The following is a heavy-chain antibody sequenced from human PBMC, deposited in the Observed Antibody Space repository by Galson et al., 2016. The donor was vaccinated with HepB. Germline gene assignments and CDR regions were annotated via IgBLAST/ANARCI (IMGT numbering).Heavy chain of an antibody. Sequence: SLRLSCAASGLTFEDYGMHWVRQAPGKGLEWVSRIGWNGDNIGYADSVKGRFTISRDNAKNSLYLQMTSLRADDTALYYCAKDKGLATVSSMDVWGQGTRSPSP. J-gene: IGHJ6*02. CDR1: GLTFEDYG. D-gene: IGHD4-17*01. CDR2: IGWNGDNI. CDR3: AKDKGLATVSSMDV. V-gene: IGHV3-9*01.